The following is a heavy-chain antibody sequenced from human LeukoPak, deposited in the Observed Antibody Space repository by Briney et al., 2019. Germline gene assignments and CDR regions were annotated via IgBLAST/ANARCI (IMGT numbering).Heavy chain of an antibody. V-gene: IGHV5-51*01. CDR3: ATSESQTKFDY. J-gene: IGHJ4*02. CDR2: IFPGDSET. CDR1: GYSFTTHW. D-gene: IGHD1/OR15-1a*01. Sequence: GESLKISCKGSGYSFTTHWTGWVRQMPGNGLEWMGIIFPGDSETLYSASLQGQVTISADKSINTAYLQWSSLKASDTAMYYCATSESQTKFDYWGQGTLVTVSS.